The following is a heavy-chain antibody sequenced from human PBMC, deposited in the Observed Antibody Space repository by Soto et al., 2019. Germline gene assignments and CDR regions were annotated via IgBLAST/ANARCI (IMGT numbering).Heavy chain of an antibody. CDR3: ARWWSGSRQGFDP. J-gene: IGHJ5*02. Sequence: QVQLQESGPGLVKPSQTLSLTCTVSGGSISSGDYYWSWIRQHPGKGLEWIGYIYYSGSTYYNPSLKSRVTXSXDXXKTQVALKLSSVTAADTAVYYCARWWSGSRQGFDPWGQGTLVTVSS. CDR1: GGSISSGDYY. D-gene: IGHD3-3*01. V-gene: IGHV4-31*03. CDR2: IYYSGST.